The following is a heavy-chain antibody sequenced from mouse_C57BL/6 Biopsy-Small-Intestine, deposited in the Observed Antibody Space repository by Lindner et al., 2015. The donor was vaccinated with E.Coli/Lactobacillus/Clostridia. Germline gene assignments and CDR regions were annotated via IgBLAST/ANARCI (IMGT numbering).Heavy chain of an antibody. D-gene: IGHD2-5*01. J-gene: IGHJ4*01. CDR1: GFNIKDYY. V-gene: IGHV14-1*01. CDR2: IDPEDGNT. CDR3: ITEYSNYLYYAMDY. Sequence: VQLQESGAELVRPGASVKLSCTASGFNIKDYYIHWVKQRPEQGLEWIGRIDPEDGNTEYAPKFQGKATMTADTSSNTANLQLSSLTSEATAVYYCITEYSNYLYYAMDYWGQGTSVTVSS.